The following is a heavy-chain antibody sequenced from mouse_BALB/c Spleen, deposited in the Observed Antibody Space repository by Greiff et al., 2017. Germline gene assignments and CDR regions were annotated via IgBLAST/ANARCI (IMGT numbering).Heavy chain of an antibody. Sequence: QVQLKQSGAELARPGAPVKMSCKASGYTFTSYTMHWVKQRPGQGLEWIGYINPSSGYTNYNQKFKDKATLTADKSSSTAYMQLSSLTSEDSAVYYCACTMITTVFAYWGQGTLVTVSA. CDR1: GYTFTSYT. D-gene: IGHD2-4*01. CDR3: ACTMITTVFAY. CDR2: INPSSGYT. V-gene: IGHV1-4*01. J-gene: IGHJ3*01.